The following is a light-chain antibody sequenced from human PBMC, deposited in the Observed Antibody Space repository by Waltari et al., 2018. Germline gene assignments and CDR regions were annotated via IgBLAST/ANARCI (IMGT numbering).Light chain of an antibody. CDR2: VNRDGSH. CDR3: QTGGHGTWV. J-gene: IGLJ3*02. Sequence: QQTGKGPRDLIDVNRDGSHNKRDDIPDRCAGSSSGAERYLTISSLQSEDEADYYCQTGGHGTWVFGGGTKLTVL. V-gene: IGLV4-69*01.